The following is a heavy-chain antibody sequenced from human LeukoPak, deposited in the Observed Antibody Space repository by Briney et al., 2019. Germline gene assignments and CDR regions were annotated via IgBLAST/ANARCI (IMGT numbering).Heavy chain of an antibody. V-gene: IGHV4-61*02. J-gene: IGHJ3*02. D-gene: IGHD3-10*01. CDR2: IYTSGST. CDR1: GGSISSSSYY. Sequence: PSETLSLTCTVSGGSISSSSYYWSWIRQPAGKGLEWIGRIYTSGSTNYNPSLTSRVTMSVDTSKNQFSLKLNSVTAADTAVYYCAKSNGYGLVGIWGQGTMVTVSS. CDR3: AKSNGYGLVGI.